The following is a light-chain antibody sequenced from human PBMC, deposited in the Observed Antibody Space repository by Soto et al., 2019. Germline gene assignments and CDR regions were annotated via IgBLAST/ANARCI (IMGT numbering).Light chain of an antibody. CDR1: QSVSSSY. V-gene: IGKV3-20*01. J-gene: IGKJ1*01. CDR3: QQYGSSPPWT. CDR2: GAS. Sequence: ETVLTQSPGTLSLSPGERATLSCRASQSVSSSYLAWYQQKPGQAPRLLIYGASSRATGIPDRFSGSGSGTDFTLTISRLEREDFAVYYCQQYGSSPPWTFGQGTKVEIK.